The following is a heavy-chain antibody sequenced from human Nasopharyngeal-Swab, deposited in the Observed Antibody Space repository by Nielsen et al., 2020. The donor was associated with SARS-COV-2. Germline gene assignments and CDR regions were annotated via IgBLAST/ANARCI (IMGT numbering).Heavy chain of an antibody. V-gene: IGHV1-69*06. J-gene: IGHJ6*02. CDR2: IIPIFGTA. D-gene: IGHD2-15*01. CDR1: GGTFSSYA. CDR3: SRDSGYCSGGSCPAQYYYYYGMDV. Sequence: SVKVSCKASGGTFSSYAISWVRQAPGQGLEWMGGIIPIFGTANYAQKFQGRVTITADKSTSTAYMELSSLRSEDTAVYYCSRDSGYCSGGSCPAQYYYYYGMDVWGQGTTVTVSS.